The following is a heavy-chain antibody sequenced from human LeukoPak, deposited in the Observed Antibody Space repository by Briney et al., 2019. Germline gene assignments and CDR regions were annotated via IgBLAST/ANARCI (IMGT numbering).Heavy chain of an antibody. V-gene: IGHV1-3*01. D-gene: IGHD6-19*01. CDR2: INAGNGDT. CDR3: ARDSKTVAGTTYGMDV. J-gene: IGHJ6*02. CDR1: GYTFTSYA. Sequence: ASVKVSCKASGYTFTSYAMHWVRQAPGQRLEWMGCINAGNGDTKYSQKFQVRVSITRDTSASTAYMELSSLSSEDTAVYSCARDSKTVAGTTYGMDVWGQGTTVTVSS.